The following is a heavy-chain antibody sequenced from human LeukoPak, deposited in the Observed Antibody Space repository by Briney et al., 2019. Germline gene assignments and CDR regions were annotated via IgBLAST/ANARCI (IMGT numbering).Heavy chain of an antibody. V-gene: IGHV4-59*01. Sequence: SETLSLACTVSGGSFSSYYWNWIRQPPGKGLEWMGYIYYSGSTNCNPSLRSRVTISVDTSKNQFSLKLSSVTAADTAVYYCARVDCSGGSCYSFDYWGQGTLVTVSS. CDR1: GGSFSSYY. CDR3: ARVDCSGGSCYSFDY. J-gene: IGHJ4*02. CDR2: IYYSGST. D-gene: IGHD2-15*01.